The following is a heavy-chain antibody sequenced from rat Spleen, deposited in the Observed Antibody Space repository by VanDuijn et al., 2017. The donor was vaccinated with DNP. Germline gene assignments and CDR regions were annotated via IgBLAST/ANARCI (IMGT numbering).Heavy chain of an antibody. D-gene: IGHD1-2*01. V-gene: IGHV5-27*01. J-gene: IGHJ3*01. CDR2: ITTGGGTT. Sequence: EVQLVESGGGLVQPGRSLKLSCAASRFSFSNYYMAWVRQAPTKGLEWVAYITTGGGTTYYRDSVKGRFTISRDNAKSTLYLEMDSLRSEDTATYYCTTDPSYYSSPFAYWGQGTLVTVSS. CDR1: RFSFSNYY. CDR3: TTDPSYYSSPFAY.